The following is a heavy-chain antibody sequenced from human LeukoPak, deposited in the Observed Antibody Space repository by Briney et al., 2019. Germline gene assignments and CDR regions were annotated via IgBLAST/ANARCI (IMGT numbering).Heavy chain of an antibody. V-gene: IGHV3-21*04. J-gene: IGHJ4*02. Sequence: GGSLRLSCAASGFTFSSYSMNWVRQAPGKGLEWVSSISSSSSYIYYADSVKGRFTISRDNSKNTLYLQMNSLRADDTAVYYCAKANYDFWSTYYSGYYFDYWGQGTLVTVSS. CDR2: ISSSSSYI. CDR1: GFTFSSYS. D-gene: IGHD3-3*01. CDR3: AKANYDFWSTYYSGYYFDY.